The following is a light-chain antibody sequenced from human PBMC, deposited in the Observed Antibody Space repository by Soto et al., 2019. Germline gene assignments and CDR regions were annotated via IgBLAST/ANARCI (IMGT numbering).Light chain of an antibody. Sequence: QSVLTQPASVSGSPGQSITISCTGTSSDVGGYNSVSWYQQHPGKGPKLMIYEVTNRPSGVSNRFSGSKVGNTASLTISGLQAEDEGDYYCSSYTSSSTLVFGGGTKLTVL. V-gene: IGLV2-14*01. J-gene: IGLJ2*01. CDR2: EVT. CDR3: SSYTSSSTLV. CDR1: SSDVGGYNS.